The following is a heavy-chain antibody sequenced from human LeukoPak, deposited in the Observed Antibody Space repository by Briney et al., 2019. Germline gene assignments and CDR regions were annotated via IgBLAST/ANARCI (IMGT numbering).Heavy chain of an antibody. J-gene: IGHJ4*02. D-gene: IGHD2-2*01. V-gene: IGHV4-59*01. CDR3: ARVPIRGYVPA. Sequence: PSETLSLTCTGSGVSISSYYWSWIRQPPGKGLEWMGYTYYSGSTNYNPFLKSRVTISVDTSKNQFSLKLSSVTAADTAVYYCARVPIRGYVPAWGQGTLVTVSS. CDR1: GVSISSYY. CDR2: TYYSGST.